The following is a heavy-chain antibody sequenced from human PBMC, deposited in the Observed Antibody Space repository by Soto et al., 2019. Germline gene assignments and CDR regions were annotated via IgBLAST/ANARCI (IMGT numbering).Heavy chain of an antibody. J-gene: IGHJ4*02. CDR2: LNIGNGNT. CDR3: ARCENPYYDFWSGYLY. V-gene: IGHV1-3*04. CDR1: GYTFTSYA. Sequence: ASVKVSCKTSGYTFTSYAIHWVRQAPGQGLEWLGWLNIGNGNTQYSPKLHDRVTLTRDTSASTAYMELSSLRSDDTAVYYCARCENPYYDFWSGYLYWGQGTLVTVSS. D-gene: IGHD3-3*01.